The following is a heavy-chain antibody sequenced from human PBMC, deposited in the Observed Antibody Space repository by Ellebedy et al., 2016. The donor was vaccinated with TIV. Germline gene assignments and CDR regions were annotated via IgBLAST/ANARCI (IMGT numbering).Heavy chain of an antibody. CDR3: ATASAGWLQSQFDP. CDR1: GYTLTELS. Sequence: ASVKVSCXVSGYTLTELSIHWVRQAPGKGLEWMGGFDPEHGGTIYAKRFQGTVTMTEDTSTDTAYMELSSLRYEDTAVYYCATASAGWLQSQFDPWGQGTLVIVSS. V-gene: IGHV1-24*01. D-gene: IGHD5-24*01. J-gene: IGHJ5*02. CDR2: FDPEHGGT.